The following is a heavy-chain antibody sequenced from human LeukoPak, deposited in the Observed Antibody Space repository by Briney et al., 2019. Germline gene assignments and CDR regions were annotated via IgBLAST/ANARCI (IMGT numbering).Heavy chain of an antibody. CDR1: GGSISSYY. J-gene: IGHJ6*03. CDR3: ARVSTNYYMDV. Sequence: SETLSLTCTVSGGSISSYYWSWIRQPPGKGLEWIGYIYYSGSTKYNPSLKSRVTISVDTSKNQFSLKLSSVTAADTAVYYCARVSTNYYMDVWGKGTTVTISS. V-gene: IGHV4-59*12. D-gene: IGHD2-2*01. CDR2: IYYSGST.